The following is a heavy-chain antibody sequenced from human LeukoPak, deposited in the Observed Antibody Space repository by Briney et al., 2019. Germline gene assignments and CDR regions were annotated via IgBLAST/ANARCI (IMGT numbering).Heavy chain of an antibody. Sequence: GGSLRLSCAASGFTFSSYEMNWVRQAPGKGLEWVSYISSSGSTIYYADSVKGRFTISRDNAKNSLYLQMNSLRAEDTAVYYCARELSVWGSYRSGLDYWGQGTLVTVSS. J-gene: IGHJ4*02. CDR2: ISSSGSTI. D-gene: IGHD3-16*02. V-gene: IGHV3-48*03. CDR3: ARELSVWGSYRSGLDY. CDR1: GFTFSSYE.